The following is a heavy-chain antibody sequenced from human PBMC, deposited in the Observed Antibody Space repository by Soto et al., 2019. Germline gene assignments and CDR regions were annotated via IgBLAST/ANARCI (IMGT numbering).Heavy chain of an antibody. CDR1: GFTFSTYG. J-gene: IGHJ5*02. Sequence: PGGSLRLSCEASGFTFSTYGMQWVRQAPGKGLEWGAVTSRDGVLQYYADSVKGRFTISRDTSTNTLYLQMNSLRAEDKAVEDCARSDWFDAWGQGTLVTVSS. V-gene: IGHV3-30*03. D-gene: IGHD3-16*01. CDR2: TSRDGVLQ. CDR3: ARSDWFDA.